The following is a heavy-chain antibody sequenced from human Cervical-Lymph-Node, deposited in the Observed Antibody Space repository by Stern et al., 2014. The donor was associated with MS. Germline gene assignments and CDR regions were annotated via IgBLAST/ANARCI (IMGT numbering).Heavy chain of an antibody. CDR1: GFSLSASGVS. V-gene: IGHV2-5*02. D-gene: IGHD3-22*01. J-gene: IGHJ5*02. CDR2: KSWDSDK. CDR3: ARGNSSGYYRDWFDP. Sequence: QVTLRESGPTLVKPTQTLTLTCTFSGFSLSASGVSVGWIRQPPGKALEWRALKSWDSDKPYSPSLKSRLTITKDTCKNQVVLTITNMDPVDTASFYCARGNSSGYYRDWFDPWGQGTLVTVSS.